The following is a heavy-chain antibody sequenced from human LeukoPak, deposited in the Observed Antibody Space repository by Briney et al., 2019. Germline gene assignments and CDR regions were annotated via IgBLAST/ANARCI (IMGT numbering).Heavy chain of an antibody. CDR1: GYTFTSYG. Sequence: GASVKVSCKASGYTFTSYGISWVRQAPGQGLEWMGWISAYNGNTNYAQKLQGRVTMTTDTSTSTAYMELRSLRSDDTAVYYCARVDPAVRLGALAPDYWGQGTLVTVSS. D-gene: IGHD1-1*01. CDR3: ARVDPAVRLGALAPDY. CDR2: ISAYNGNT. J-gene: IGHJ4*02. V-gene: IGHV1-18*01.